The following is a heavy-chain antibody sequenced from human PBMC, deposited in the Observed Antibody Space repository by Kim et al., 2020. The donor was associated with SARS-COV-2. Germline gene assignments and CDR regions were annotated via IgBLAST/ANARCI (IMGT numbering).Heavy chain of an antibody. CDR2: IYPGDSDT. V-gene: IGHV5-51*01. Sequence: GESLQISCKGSGYSFTSYWIGWVRQMPGKGLEWMGIIYPGDSDTRYSPSFQGQVTISADKSISTAYLQWSSLKASDTAMYYCARHVPGDYSSSSGWFDPWGQGTLVTVSS. CDR1: GYSFTSYW. D-gene: IGHD6-6*01. CDR3: ARHVPGDYSSSSGWFDP. J-gene: IGHJ5*02.